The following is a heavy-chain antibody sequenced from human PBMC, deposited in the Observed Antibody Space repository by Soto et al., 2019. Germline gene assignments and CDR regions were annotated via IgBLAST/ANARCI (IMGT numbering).Heavy chain of an antibody. CDR3: AQSKVGATSNYFDY. CDR2: IKSKTDGGTT. J-gene: IGHJ4*02. Sequence: PGGSLRLSCAASGFTFSNAWMNWVRQAPGKGLEWVGRIKSKTDGGTTDYAAPVKGRFTISRDDSKNTLYLQMNSLKTEDTAVYYCAQSKVGATSNYFDYWGQGTLVTVSS. V-gene: IGHV3-15*07. D-gene: IGHD1-26*01. CDR1: GFTFSNAW.